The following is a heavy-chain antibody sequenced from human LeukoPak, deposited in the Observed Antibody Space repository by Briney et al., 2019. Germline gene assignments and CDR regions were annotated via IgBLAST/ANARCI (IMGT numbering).Heavy chain of an antibody. V-gene: IGHV3-23*01. CDR3: AKLPPTCSGGSCYSPYYFDY. J-gene: IGHJ4*02. Sequence: PGGSLRLSCAASGFTFSSYAMSWVHQAPGKGLEWVSAISGSGGSTYYADSVKGRFTISRDNSKNTLYLQMNSLRAEDTAVYYCAKLPPTCSGGSCYSPYYFDYWGQGTLVTVSS. D-gene: IGHD2-15*01. CDR2: ISGSGGST. CDR1: GFTFSSYA.